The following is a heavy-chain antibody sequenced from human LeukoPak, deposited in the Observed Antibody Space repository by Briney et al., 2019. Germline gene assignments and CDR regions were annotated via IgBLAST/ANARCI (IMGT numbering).Heavy chain of an antibody. CDR1: GFTFSSYA. V-gene: IGHV3-23*01. J-gene: IGHJ4*02. CDR2: ISGSGGST. CDR3: AKERGRGSYFPLDY. Sequence: GRSLRLSCVASGFTFSSYAMSWVRQAPGKGLEWVSAISGSGGSTYYADSVKGRFTISRDNSKNTLYLQMNSLRAEDTAVYYCAKERGRGSYFPLDYWGQGTLVTVSS. D-gene: IGHD1-26*01.